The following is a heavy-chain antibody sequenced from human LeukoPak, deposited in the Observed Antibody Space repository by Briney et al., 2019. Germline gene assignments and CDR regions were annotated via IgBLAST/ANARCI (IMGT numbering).Heavy chain of an antibody. J-gene: IGHJ4*02. V-gene: IGHV5-51*01. CDR1: GYSFTSYW. CDR3: ARHTLNYDFWSGYSH. D-gene: IGHD3-3*01. Sequence: GESLKISCKGSGYSFTSYWIGWVRQMPGKGLEWMGIIYPGVSDTRYSPSFQGQVTISADKSISTAHLQWSSLKASDTAMYYCARHTLNYDFWSGYSHWGQGTLVTVSS. CDR2: IYPGVSDT.